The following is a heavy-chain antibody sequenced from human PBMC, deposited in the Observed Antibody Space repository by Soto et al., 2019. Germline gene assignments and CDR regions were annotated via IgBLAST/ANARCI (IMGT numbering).Heavy chain of an antibody. CDR1: GGSFRGYY. V-gene: IGHV4-34*01. CDR2: INHSGST. J-gene: IGHJ4*02. Sequence: SETLSLTCAVYGGSFRGYYWSWIRQPPGKGLEWIGEINHSGSTNYNPSLKSRATISVDTSKSQFSLKLSSVTAADTAVYYCARALVGYDFWSGYYTGSQYFDYWRQGTLVTSPQ. CDR3: ARALVGYDFWSGYYTGSQYFDY. D-gene: IGHD3-3*01.